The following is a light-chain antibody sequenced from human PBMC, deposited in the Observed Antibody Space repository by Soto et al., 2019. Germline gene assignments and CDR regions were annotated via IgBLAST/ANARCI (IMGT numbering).Light chain of an antibody. Sequence: EIVLTQSPATLSLSPGERATLSCRASQSVSSYLAWYQQKPGQARRLLIYDASNRATGIPARFSGSGSGTDFTLTISSLEPEDFAVYYCQQYNNWPRTFGQGTKVDIK. CDR2: DAS. J-gene: IGKJ1*01. V-gene: IGKV3-11*01. CDR3: QQYNNWPRT. CDR1: QSVSSY.